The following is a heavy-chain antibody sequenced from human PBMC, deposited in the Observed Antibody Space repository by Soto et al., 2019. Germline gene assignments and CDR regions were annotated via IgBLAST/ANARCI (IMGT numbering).Heavy chain of an antibody. CDR3: ASSRIAVALGY. CDR2: IYHRST. J-gene: IGHJ4*02. CDR1: GGSISSGSYS. Sequence: QLQLQESGSGLVKPSQTLSLTCAVSGGSISSGSYSWSWIRQPPGKGLEWIGYIYHRSTYYTPSLKSRVTISVDRSKNQFSLKLSSVTAEDTAVYYCASSRIAVALGYWGQGTLVTVSS. V-gene: IGHV4-30-2*01. D-gene: IGHD6-19*01.